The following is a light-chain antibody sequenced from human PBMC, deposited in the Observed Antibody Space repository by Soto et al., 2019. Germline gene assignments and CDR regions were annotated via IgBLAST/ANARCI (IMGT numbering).Light chain of an antibody. J-gene: IGKJ5*01. CDR2: GAS. Sequence: EIVMTQSPATLSVSPGERATLSCRASQSVSSNLAWYQQKPGQAPRLLIYGASTRATGIPARFSGSGSGTEFTLTISSLLSEDLAVYYWREYNNGPPITFGQGTQLEIK. CDR1: QSVSSN. V-gene: IGKV3-15*01. CDR3: REYNNGPPIT.